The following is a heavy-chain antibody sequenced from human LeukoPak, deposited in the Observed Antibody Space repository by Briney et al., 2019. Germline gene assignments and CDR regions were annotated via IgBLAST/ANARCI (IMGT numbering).Heavy chain of an antibody. J-gene: IGHJ4*02. CDR3: ARRELLWFGELIDY. CDR2: INHSGST. Sequence: PSETLSLTCAVSGYSISSGYYWGWIRQPPGKGLEWIGSINHSGSTYYNPSLKSRVTISVDTSKNQFSLKLSSVTAADTAVYYCARRELLWFGELIDYWGQGTLVTVSS. D-gene: IGHD3-10*01. CDR1: GYSISSGYY. V-gene: IGHV4-38-2*01.